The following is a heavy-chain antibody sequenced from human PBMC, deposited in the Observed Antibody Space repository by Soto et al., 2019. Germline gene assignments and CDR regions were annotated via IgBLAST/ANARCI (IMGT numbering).Heavy chain of an antibody. Sequence: GASVKVSCKASGYTFTSYDINWVRQATGQGLEWMGWMNPNSGNTGYAQKFQGRATMTRNTSISTAYMELSSLRSEDTAVYYCARGLVAARPNDYWGQGTLVTVSS. CDR3: ARGLVAARPNDY. D-gene: IGHD6-6*01. V-gene: IGHV1-8*01. CDR2: MNPNSGNT. J-gene: IGHJ4*02. CDR1: GYTFTSYD.